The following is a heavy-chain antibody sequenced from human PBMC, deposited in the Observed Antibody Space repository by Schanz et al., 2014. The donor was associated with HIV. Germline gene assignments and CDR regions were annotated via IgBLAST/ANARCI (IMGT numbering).Heavy chain of an antibody. J-gene: IGHJ6*02. V-gene: IGHV3-30*18. CDR1: GFTLSSYG. D-gene: IGHD3-10*01. Sequence: VQLVGAGGGVGQPGGSLRLSCAASGFTLSSYGMDWVRPAPGKGRGWEAVKSNDGSKKYYADSVKGRFTISRDNSKNTVYLQMNSLRAEDTAVYYCAKGSSLWSFYYGMDVWGQGTTVTVSS. CDR2: KSNDGSKK. CDR3: AKGSSLWSFYYGMDV.